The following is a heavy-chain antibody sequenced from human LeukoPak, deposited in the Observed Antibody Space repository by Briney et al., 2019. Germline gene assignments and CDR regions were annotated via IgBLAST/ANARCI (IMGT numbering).Heavy chain of an antibody. Sequence: GGSLRLSCAASGFTFRSYGMHWVRQAPGKGLDWVALISSDGSNRYYADSVKGRFTISRDNSKNTLYLQMNSLRAEDTAVYYCAKDIVGAINQFDYWGQGTLVTVSS. D-gene: IGHD1-26*01. CDR1: GFTFRSYG. V-gene: IGHV3-30*18. J-gene: IGHJ4*02. CDR2: ISSDGSNR. CDR3: AKDIVGAINQFDY.